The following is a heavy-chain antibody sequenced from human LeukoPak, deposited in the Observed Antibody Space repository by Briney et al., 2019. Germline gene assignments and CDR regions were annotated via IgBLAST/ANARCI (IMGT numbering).Heavy chain of an antibody. Sequence: PGGSLRLSCAASGFTFSDYYMSWIRQAPGKGLEWVSYISSSGSTIYYADSVKGRFTISRDNAKNSLYLQMNSLRAEDTAVYYCARDTRLAPSYYFDYWGQGTLVTVSS. CDR1: GFTFSDYY. V-gene: IGHV3-11*01. D-gene: IGHD6-6*01. J-gene: IGHJ4*02. CDR3: ARDTRLAPSYYFDY. CDR2: ISSSGSTI.